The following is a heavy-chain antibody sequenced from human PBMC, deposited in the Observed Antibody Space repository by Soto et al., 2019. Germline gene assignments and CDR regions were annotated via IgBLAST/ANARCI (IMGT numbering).Heavy chain of an antibody. CDR2: IYYSGST. V-gene: IGHV4-59*08. CDR3: ARASVTTRIWFDP. CDR1: GGSISSYY. J-gene: IGHJ5*02. D-gene: IGHD4-4*01. Sequence: SETLSLTCTVSGGSISSYYWSWIRQPPGKGLEWIGYIYYSGSTNYNPSLKSRVTISVDTSKNQFSLKLSSVTAADTAVYYCARASVTTRIWFDPWGQGTVVTVSS.